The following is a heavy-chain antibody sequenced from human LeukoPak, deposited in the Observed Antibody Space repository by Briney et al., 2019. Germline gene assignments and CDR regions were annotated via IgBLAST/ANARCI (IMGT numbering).Heavy chain of an antibody. D-gene: IGHD6-19*01. CDR2: ISWNSDSI. J-gene: IGHJ4*02. CDR1: GFIFNNYA. CDR3: AKDNRRHYTSGPNPDSLH. Sequence: GGSLRLSCAGSGFIFNNYAMHWVRQPPGKGLEWVSGISWNSDSIDYADSVKGRFTISRDNAKNSLYLQMNSLRVEDTAFYYCAKDNRRHYTSGPNPDSLHWGQGALVTVSS. V-gene: IGHV3-9*01.